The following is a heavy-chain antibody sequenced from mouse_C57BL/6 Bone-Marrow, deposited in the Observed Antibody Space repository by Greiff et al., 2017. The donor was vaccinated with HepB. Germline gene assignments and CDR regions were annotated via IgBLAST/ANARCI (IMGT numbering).Heavy chain of an antibody. Sequence: QVQLQQPGAELVKPGASVKLSCKASSYTFTSYWMQWVKQRPGQGLEWIGEIDPSDSYTNYNQKFKGKATLTVDTSSSTAYMQLSSLTSEDAAVYYCAVLDYWGQGTTLTVSS. V-gene: IGHV1-50*01. CDR3: AVLDY. CDR1: SYTFTSYW. J-gene: IGHJ2*01. CDR2: IDPSDSYT.